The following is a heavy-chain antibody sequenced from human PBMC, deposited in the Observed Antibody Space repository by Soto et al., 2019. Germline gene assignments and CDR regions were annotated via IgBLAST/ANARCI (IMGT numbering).Heavy chain of an antibody. CDR1: GFMFNNYA. CDR2: INDSGGST. J-gene: IGHJ4*02. D-gene: IGHD6-6*01. Sequence: VQLLESGGGLVQPGGSLRVSCVASGFMFNNYAMRWVRQAPGKGLEWVSSINDSGGSTHYADSVKGRFTISRDNSKNTLYLQMNGLRAEDTAVYYCSKGDWKDSTSSSAHCDHWGQGTLVTVSS. V-gene: IGHV3-23*01. CDR3: SKGDWKDSTSSSAHCDH.